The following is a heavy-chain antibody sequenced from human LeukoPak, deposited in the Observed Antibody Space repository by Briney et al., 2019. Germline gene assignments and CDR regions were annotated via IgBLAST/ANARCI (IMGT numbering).Heavy chain of an antibody. CDR2: ISSSSSTI. CDR3: TRHPNYYDSSGYDY. Sequence: PGGSLRLSCAASGFTFSSYSMNWVRQAPGKGLEWVSYISSSSSTIYYADSVKGRFTISRDNAKNSLYLQMNSLKTEDTAVYYCTRHPNYYDSSGYDYWGQGTLVTVSS. J-gene: IGHJ4*02. V-gene: IGHV3-48*01. D-gene: IGHD3-22*01. CDR1: GFTFSSYS.